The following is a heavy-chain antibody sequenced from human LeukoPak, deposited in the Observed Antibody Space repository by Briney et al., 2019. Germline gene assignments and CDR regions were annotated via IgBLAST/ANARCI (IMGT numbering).Heavy chain of an antibody. J-gene: IGHJ5*02. V-gene: IGHV4-59*10. D-gene: IGHD1-26*01. CDR2: IYTSGST. CDR1: GGSFSGYY. CDR3: AIMPVYSGSYSNT. Sequence: SETLSLTCAVYGGSFSGYYWSWIRQPAGKGLEWIGRIYTSGSTNYNPSLKSRVTISVDTSKNQFSLKLSSVTAADTAVYYCAIMPVYSGSYSNTWGQGTLVTVSS.